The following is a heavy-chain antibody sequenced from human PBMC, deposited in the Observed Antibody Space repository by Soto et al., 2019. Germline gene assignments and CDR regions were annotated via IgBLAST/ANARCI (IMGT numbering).Heavy chain of an antibody. Sequence: SETLSLTCAVSGGSISSGGYSWSWIRQPPGKGLEWIGYIYHSGSTNYNPSLKSRVTISVDKSKNQFSLKLSSVTAADTAVYYCARVSGSYYYGMDVWCQGTTVTVSS. CDR2: IYHSGST. J-gene: IGHJ6*02. V-gene: IGHV4-30-2*01. D-gene: IGHD1-26*01. CDR3: ARVSGSYYYGMDV. CDR1: GGSISSGGYS.